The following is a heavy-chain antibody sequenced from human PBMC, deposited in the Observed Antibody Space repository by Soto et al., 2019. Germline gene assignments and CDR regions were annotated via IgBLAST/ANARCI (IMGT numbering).Heavy chain of an antibody. CDR3: ARLRAGLRHYCGMDV. D-gene: IGHD5-12*01. CDR1: GGSFSGYY. Sequence: PSETLSLTCAVYGGSFSGYYWSWIRQPPGKGLEWIGEINHSGSTNYNPSLKSRVTISVDTSKNQFCLKLSSVTAADTAVYYCARLRAGLRHYCGMDVWGQGTTVTVSS. J-gene: IGHJ6*02. V-gene: IGHV4-34*01. CDR2: INHSGST.